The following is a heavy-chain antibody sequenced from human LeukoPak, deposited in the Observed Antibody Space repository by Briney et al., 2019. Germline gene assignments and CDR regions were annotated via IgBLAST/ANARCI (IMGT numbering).Heavy chain of an antibody. J-gene: IGHJ4*02. V-gene: IGHV1-69*02. CDR1: GGTFSSYT. D-gene: IGHD2-2*01. CDR2: IIPILGIA. Sequence: SVKVSCKASGGTFSSYTISWVRQAPGQGLEWMGRIIPILGIANYAQKFQGRVTITADKSTSSAYMELSSLRSEDTAVYYCASTADAIVVVPAYWGQGTLVTVSS. CDR3: ASTADAIVVVPAY.